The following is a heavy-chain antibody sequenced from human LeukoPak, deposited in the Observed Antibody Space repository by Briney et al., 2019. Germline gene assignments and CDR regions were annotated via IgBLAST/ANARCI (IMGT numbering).Heavy chain of an antibody. Sequence: GGSLRLSCAASGFTFSSYWMSWVRQAPGKGLEWVANIKQDGSEKYYVDSVKGRFTISRDNSKNTLYLQMNSLRAEDTAVYYCARDPSGYCSGGSCAGDWGQGTLVTVSS. D-gene: IGHD2-15*01. CDR2: IKQDGSEK. V-gene: IGHV3-7*01. J-gene: IGHJ4*02. CDR1: GFTFSSYW. CDR3: ARDPSGYCSGGSCAGD.